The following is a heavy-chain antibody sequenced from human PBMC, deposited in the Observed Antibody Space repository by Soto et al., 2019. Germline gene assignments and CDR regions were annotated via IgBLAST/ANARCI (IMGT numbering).Heavy chain of an antibody. CDR1: GFTFSNYN. CDR3: AGTRSGDSHIDN. Sequence: EVQLVESGGGLVQPGGSLRLSCAASGFTFSNYNMNWVRQAPGKGLEWVSYISSSSTTIYYAESVKGRFTISRDNAKHSLYLQMNSLRDEDTAVYYCAGTRSGDSHIDNWGQGTLVTVSS. CDR2: ISSSSTTI. J-gene: IGHJ4*02. D-gene: IGHD3-3*01. V-gene: IGHV3-48*02.